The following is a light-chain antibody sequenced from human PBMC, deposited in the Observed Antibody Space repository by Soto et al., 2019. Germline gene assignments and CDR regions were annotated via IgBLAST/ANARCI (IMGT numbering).Light chain of an antibody. CDR1: QSVRSNY. CDR2: GAS. V-gene: IGKV3-20*01. CDR3: QQYGISPPYT. J-gene: IGKJ2*01. Sequence: EIVLTQSPGTLSLSPGERATLSCRASQSVRSNYLAWYRHKIGRAPRLLIYGASTRATGIPDRFSSSGSGTDFTLTISRLEPEDFAVYFCQQYGISPPYTFGQGTKLEIK.